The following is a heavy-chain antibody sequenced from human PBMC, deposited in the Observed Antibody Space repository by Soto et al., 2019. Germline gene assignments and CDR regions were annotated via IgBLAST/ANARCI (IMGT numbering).Heavy chain of an antibody. CDR3: ASDPTDYGDAREPPGGSNWFDP. J-gene: IGHJ5*02. CDR1: GFTFDDYG. D-gene: IGHD4-17*01. CDR2: INWNGGST. Sequence: GGSLRLSCAASGFTFDDYGMSWVRQAPGKGLEWVSGINWNGGSTGYADSVKGRFTISRDNAKNSLYLQMNSLRAEDTALYHCASDPTDYGDAREPPGGSNWFDPWGQGTLVTVSS. V-gene: IGHV3-20*01.